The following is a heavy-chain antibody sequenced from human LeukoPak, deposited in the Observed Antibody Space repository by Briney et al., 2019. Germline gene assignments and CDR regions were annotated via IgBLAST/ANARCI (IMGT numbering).Heavy chain of an antibody. CDR1: GFTFSSYW. CDR3: ARDKYSSSSYYFDY. D-gene: IGHD6-6*01. J-gene: IGHJ4*02. CDR2: TNTDGSST. Sequence: GGSLRLSCAASGFTFSSYWMHWVRQAPGKGLVWVSGTNTDGSSTMYADSVKGRFTIARDNAKNTLYLQMNSLRAEDTAVYYCARDKYSSSSYYFDYWGQGTLVTVSS. V-gene: IGHV3-74*03.